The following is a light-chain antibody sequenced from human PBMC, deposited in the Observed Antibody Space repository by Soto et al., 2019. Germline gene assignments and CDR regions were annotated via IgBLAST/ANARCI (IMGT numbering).Light chain of an antibody. Sequence: EIVLTQSPGTLSLSPGERATLSCTSIQSVSSSTYLAWYQQKPGQAPRLLIYDASTRATGIPDRFSGSGSGADFTLTISRLEPEDFAVYYCQQYGNSPITFGQGTRLEIK. CDR3: QQYGNSPIT. CDR2: DAS. CDR1: QSVSSSTY. V-gene: IGKV3-20*01. J-gene: IGKJ5*01.